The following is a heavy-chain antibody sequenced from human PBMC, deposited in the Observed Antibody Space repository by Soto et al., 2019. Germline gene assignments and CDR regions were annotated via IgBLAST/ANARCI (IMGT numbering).Heavy chain of an antibody. CDR1: GFTFSSYG. J-gene: IGHJ4*02. CDR2: ISYDGSNK. CDR3: AKDKTQLCSGGSCYDYFDY. D-gene: IGHD2-15*01. Sequence: QVQLVESGGGVVQPGRSLRLSCAASGFTFSSYGMHWFRQAPGKGLEWVAVISYDGSNKYYADSVKGRFTISRDNSKNTMYRQMNSLRAEDTAVYYCAKDKTQLCSGGSCYDYFDYWGQGTLVAVSS. V-gene: IGHV3-30*18.